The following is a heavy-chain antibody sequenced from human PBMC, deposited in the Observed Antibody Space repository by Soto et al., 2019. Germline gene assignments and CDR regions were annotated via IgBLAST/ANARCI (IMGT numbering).Heavy chain of an antibody. Sequence: QVQLVESGGGVVQPGRSLRLSCAASGFTFSTYGMHWVRQAPGKGLEWVAVIPHDGSNKYYADSVKGRFTISRDNSNNTLYLQMNSLRAEDTAVYYCAKDLRESTSSWDLDYWGQGTLVTVSS. D-gene: IGHD6-13*01. V-gene: IGHV3-30*18. CDR1: GFTFSTYG. CDR3: AKDLRESTSSWDLDY. J-gene: IGHJ4*02. CDR2: IPHDGSNK.